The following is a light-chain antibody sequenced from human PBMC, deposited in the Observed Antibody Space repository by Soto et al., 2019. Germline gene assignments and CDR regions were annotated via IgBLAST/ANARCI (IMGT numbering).Light chain of an antibody. V-gene: IGKV1-27*01. CDR1: QGIGVY. CDR3: QKYNSAPLT. J-gene: IGKJ4*02. CDR2: AAS. Sequence: DIQMTQSPSSLSASLGDRVTITCRASQGIGVYLAWCQQKPGNAPKLLIYAASTLQSGVPSRFSGSGSGTDFTLTVSSLQPEDVATYYCQKYNSAPLTFGGGPRVEIK.